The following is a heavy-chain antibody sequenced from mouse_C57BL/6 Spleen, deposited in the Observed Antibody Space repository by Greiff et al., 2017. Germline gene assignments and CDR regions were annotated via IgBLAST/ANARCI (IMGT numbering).Heavy chain of an antibody. CDR2: IDPSDSYT. Sequence: QVQLQQPGAELVKPGASVKLSCKASGYTFTSYWMQWVKQRPGQGLEWIGEIDPSDSYTNYNQKFKGKATLTVDTSSSTAYMQLSSLTSEDSAVYYCARVDHYFDYWGQGTTLRVSS. CDR3: ARVDHYFDY. J-gene: IGHJ2*01. V-gene: IGHV1-50*01. CDR1: GYTFTSYW.